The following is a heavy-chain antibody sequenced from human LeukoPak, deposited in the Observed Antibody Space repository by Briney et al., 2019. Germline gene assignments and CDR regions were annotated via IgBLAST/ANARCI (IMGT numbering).Heavy chain of an antibody. CDR1: GGSIGSSSYY. D-gene: IGHD6-19*01. CDR3: ARLEYSSGWYGIPNWFDP. Sequence: SETLSLTCTVSGGSIGSSSYYWGWIRQPPGKGLEWIGSIYYSGSTYYNPSLKSRVTISVDTSKNQFSLKLSSVTAADTAVYYCARLEYSSGWYGIPNWFDPWGPGRLGSVSS. CDR2: IYYSGST. J-gene: IGHJ5*02. V-gene: IGHV4-39*01.